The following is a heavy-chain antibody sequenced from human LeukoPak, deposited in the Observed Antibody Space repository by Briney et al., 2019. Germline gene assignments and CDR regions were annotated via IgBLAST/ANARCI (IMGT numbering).Heavy chain of an antibody. CDR3: AASLWFGIYPDY. Sequence: SETLSLTCAVYSGSFSGYYWTWFRQPPGKGLEWIGEFNHNWGAKYNPSLKSRVTISVDTSNNHLSLSLNSVTTADTAVYYCAASLWFGIYPDYWGQGSLVTVPS. D-gene: IGHD3-10*01. CDR2: FNHNWGA. CDR1: SGSFSGYY. J-gene: IGHJ4*02. V-gene: IGHV4-34*01.